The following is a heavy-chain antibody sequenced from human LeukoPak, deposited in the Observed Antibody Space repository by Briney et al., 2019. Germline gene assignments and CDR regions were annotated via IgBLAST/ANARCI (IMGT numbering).Heavy chain of an antibody. Sequence: GGSLRLSCAASGFTFSSYAISWVRQAPGKGLEWVSVICTSGGSTYYSDSVKGRFAISRDNSKNTLYLQMNSLRAEDTAVYYCAKDLLYCSGGSCYSWAFDIWGQGTMVTVSS. J-gene: IGHJ3*02. CDR2: ICTSGGST. D-gene: IGHD2-15*01. V-gene: IGHV3-23*01. CDR3: AKDLLYCSGGSCYSWAFDI. CDR1: GFTFSSYA.